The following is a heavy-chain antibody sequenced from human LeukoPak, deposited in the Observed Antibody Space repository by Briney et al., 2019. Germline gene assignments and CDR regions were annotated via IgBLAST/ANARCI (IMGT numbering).Heavy chain of an antibody. Sequence: SQTLSLTCAASGGSISSGTYYWNWIRQHPGKGLEWIGHIYNSGSAYYNPSLMSRVSISIDTSENQFSLKLSSVTAADTAVYYCASTHCASPSCYSYYYSGLDVWGQGTTVTVSS. V-gene: IGHV4-31*11. CDR2: IYNSGSA. D-gene: IGHD2-2*01. CDR1: GGSISSGTYY. J-gene: IGHJ6*02. CDR3: ASTHCASPSCYSYYYSGLDV.